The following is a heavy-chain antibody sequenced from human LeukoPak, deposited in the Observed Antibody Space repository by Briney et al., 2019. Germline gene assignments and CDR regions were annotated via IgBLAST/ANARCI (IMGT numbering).Heavy chain of an antibody. V-gene: IGHV3-23*01. CDR2: ISGSGGST. Sequence: GGSLRLSCAASGFTFSSYAMSWLRQAPGKGLEGVSAISGSGGSTYYADSVKGRFTISRDNSKNTLYLQMNSLRAEDTAVYYCAKAPALGVPAAYGGQGTLVTVSA. CDR1: GFTFSSYA. D-gene: IGHD2-2*01. J-gene: IGHJ4*02. CDR3: AKAPALGVPAAY.